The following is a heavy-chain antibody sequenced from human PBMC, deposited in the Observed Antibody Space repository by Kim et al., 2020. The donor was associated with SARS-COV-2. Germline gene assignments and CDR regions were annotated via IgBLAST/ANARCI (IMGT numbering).Heavy chain of an antibody. D-gene: IGHD6-6*01. CDR1: GYSFTGYY. Sequence: ASVKVSCKASGYSFTGYYMHWVRQAPGQGLEWMGWINPNNGGTDYAQKFQGRVTMTRDTSISTVYMELNRLRSDDTAVYYCARPDGIGAAQNRNWFDPWGQGTLVTVSS. V-gene: IGHV1-2*02. CDR2: INPNNGGT. CDR3: ARPDGIGAAQNRNWFDP. J-gene: IGHJ5*02.